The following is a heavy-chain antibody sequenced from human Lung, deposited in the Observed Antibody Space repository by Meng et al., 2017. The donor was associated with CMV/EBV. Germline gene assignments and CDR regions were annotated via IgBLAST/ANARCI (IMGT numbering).Heavy chain of an antibody. J-gene: IGHJ4*02. Sequence: GESLKISCAASGFTFSSYSMNWVRQAPGKGLEWASSISSSSSYIYYADSVKGRFTISRDNAKNSLYLQMNSLRAEDTAVYYCARDHRTSIAAAGTVDYWGQGTLVTVSS. V-gene: IGHV3-21*01. CDR2: ISSSSSYI. CDR1: GFTFSSYS. CDR3: ARDHRTSIAAAGTVDY. D-gene: IGHD6-13*01.